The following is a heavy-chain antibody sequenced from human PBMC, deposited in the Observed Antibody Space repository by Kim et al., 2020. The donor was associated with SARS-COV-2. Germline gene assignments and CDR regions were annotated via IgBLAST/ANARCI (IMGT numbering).Heavy chain of an antibody. V-gene: IGHV1-24*01. J-gene: IGHJ6*04. CDR3: ATASRHCSGGSCYGYYYYYCGMDA. CDR2: VDPEDGET. CDR1: GDTLTELS. Sequence: ASVKVSCKVSGDTLTELSMHWVRQAPGKGLEWLGGVDPEDGETSYAQKFQGRFTMTEDTSTDTAYMELSSLRSEDTAVYYCATASRHCSGGSCYGYYYYYCGMDAWGKGNTVTVSS. D-gene: IGHD2-15*01.